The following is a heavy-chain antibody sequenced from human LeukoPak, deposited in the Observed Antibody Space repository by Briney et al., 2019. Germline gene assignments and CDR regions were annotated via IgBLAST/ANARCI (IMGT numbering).Heavy chain of an antibody. CDR2: IYPGNSDT. Sequence: GESLKISCKGSGYSFTSYWIGWVRQMPGKGLEWMGIIYPGNSDTRYSPSFQGQVTISANKSISTAYLQWSNLKAADTTRYCCARRGGTGEFTLLDEYFQHWGQGTLVTVSS. J-gene: IGHJ1*01. CDR1: GYSFTSYW. D-gene: IGHD2-15*01. V-gene: IGHV5-51*01. CDR3: ARRGGTGEFTLLDEYFQH.